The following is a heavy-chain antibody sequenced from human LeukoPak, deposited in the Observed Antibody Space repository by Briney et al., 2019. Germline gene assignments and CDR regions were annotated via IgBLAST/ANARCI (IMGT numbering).Heavy chain of an antibody. CDR2: IDYSGST. CDR3: ARGVVTYYYGSGSYRFDP. D-gene: IGHD3-10*01. Sequence: SETLSLTCTVSGGSVSSGSYYWSWIRQPPGKGLEWIGYIDYSGSTNYNPSRKSRVTISVATSKNQFSLKLSSVTAEDTAVYYCARGVVTYYYGSGSYRFDPWGQGTLVTVSS. V-gene: IGHV4-61*01. J-gene: IGHJ5*02. CDR1: GGSVSSGSYY.